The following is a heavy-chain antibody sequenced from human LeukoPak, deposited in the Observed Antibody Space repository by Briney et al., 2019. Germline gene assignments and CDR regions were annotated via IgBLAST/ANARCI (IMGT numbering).Heavy chain of an antibody. V-gene: IGHV1-18*01. Sequence: ASVKVSCKTSGYIFSHYGISWVRQAPGQGPEWMGWISGYNDNTNYAQRVQGRVTMTTDTATSTAYKELRSLRSDDTAVYYCARDQCSSTSCYVGEGIFHYWGQETLVTVSS. CDR2: ISGYNDNT. D-gene: IGHD2-2*01. CDR3: ARDQCSSTSCYVGEGIFHY. CDR1: GYIFSHYG. J-gene: IGHJ4*02.